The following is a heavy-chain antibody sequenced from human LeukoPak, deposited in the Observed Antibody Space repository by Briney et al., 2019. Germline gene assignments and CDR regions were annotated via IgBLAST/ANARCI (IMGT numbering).Heavy chain of an antibody. Sequence: GESLKISCKGSGYTFTGYYMHWVRQAPGQGLEWMGWINPNSGGTNYAQKFQGRVTMTRDTSISTAYMELSRLRSDDTAVYYCARPSGWTADWFDPWGQGTLVTVSS. V-gene: IGHV1-2*02. J-gene: IGHJ5*02. CDR3: ARPSGWTADWFDP. CDR1: GYTFTGYY. D-gene: IGHD6-19*01. CDR2: INPNSGGT.